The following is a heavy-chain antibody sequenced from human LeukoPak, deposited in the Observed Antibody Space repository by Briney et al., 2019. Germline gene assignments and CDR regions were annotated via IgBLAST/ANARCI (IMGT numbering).Heavy chain of an antibody. D-gene: IGHD6-19*01. J-gene: IGHJ3*02. CDR2: IYTGGHI. CDR1: GFTVSNTY. CDR3: TRDRRSGWGHAFDI. Sequence: GGSLRLSCAASGFTVSNTYETWVRQAPGKGLDWVSVIYTGGHIYYADSVKGRFTISSDNSKNTVYLQLTNLRAEDTAVYYCTRDRRSGWGHAFDIWGLGTMVTVSS. V-gene: IGHV3-53*01.